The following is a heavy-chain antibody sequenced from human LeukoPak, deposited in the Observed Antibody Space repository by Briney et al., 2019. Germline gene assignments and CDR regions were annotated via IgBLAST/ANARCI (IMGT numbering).Heavy chain of an antibody. CDR2: IYYSGST. J-gene: IGHJ4*02. CDR3: ARGHYGSGSLFYDY. Sequence: SETLSLTCTVSGGSISSYYWSWIRQPPGKGLEWIGYIYYSGSTNYNPSLKSRVTISVDTSKNQFSLKLSSVTAADTAVYYCARGHYGSGSLFYDYWGQGTLVTVSS. V-gene: IGHV4-59*01. D-gene: IGHD3-10*01. CDR1: GGSISSYY.